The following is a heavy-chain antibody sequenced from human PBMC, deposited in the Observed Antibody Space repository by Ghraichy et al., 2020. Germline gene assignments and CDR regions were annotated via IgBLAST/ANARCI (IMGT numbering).Heavy chain of an antibody. Sequence: SETLSLTCTVSGGSISSSSYYWGWIRQPPGKGLEWIGSIYYSGSTYYNPSLKSRVTISVDTSKNQFSLKLSSVTAADTAVYYCARLNDDYVWGSYRYTPTPTDRHFDYWGQGTLVTVSS. CDR2: IYYSGST. CDR1: GGSISSSSYY. V-gene: IGHV4-39*01. J-gene: IGHJ4*02. D-gene: IGHD3-16*02. CDR3: ARLNDDYVWGSYRYTPTPTDRHFDY.